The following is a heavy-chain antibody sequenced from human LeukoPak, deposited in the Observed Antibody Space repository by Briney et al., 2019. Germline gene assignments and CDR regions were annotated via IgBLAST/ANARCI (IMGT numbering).Heavy chain of an antibody. D-gene: IGHD3-22*01. V-gene: IGHV1-2*02. Sequence: ASVKLSCKASGYTFTGYYMDWVRQAPGQGLEWMGWINPNSGGTNYAQKVQGRVPMTSDTSISTAYMELSRLRSDDTAVYYSARGVVVVISPPMDYCGQGTLVTVSS. CDR2: INPNSGGT. CDR3: ARGVVVVISPPMDY. CDR1: GYTFTGYY. J-gene: IGHJ4*02.